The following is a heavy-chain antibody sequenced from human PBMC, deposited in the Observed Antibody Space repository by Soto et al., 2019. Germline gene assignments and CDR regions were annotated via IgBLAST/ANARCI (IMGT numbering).Heavy chain of an antibody. CDR1: GFTFSSYS. D-gene: IGHD6-19*01. V-gene: IGHV3-48*02. Sequence: GGSLRLSCAASGFTFSSYSMNWVRQAPGKGLEWVSYISSSSSTIYYADSVKGRFTISRDNAKNSLYLQMNSLRDEDTAVYYCARDTGDEWVAVAYETLYYYYGMDVWGQGTTVTVSS. CDR2: ISSSSSTI. J-gene: IGHJ6*02. CDR3: ARDTGDEWVAVAYETLYYYYGMDV.